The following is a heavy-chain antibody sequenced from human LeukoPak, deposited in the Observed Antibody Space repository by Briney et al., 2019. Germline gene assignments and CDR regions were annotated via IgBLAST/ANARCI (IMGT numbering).Heavy chain of an antibody. V-gene: IGHV3-23*01. CDR2: ISGSGGNT. CDR1: GFTFNNYA. J-gene: IGHJ4*02. Sequence: GGSLRLSCAASGFTFNNYAMSWVRQAPGKGLEWVSTISGSGGNTYYADSVKGRFTISRDNAKNSLYLQMNSLRAEDTAVYYCAREGAARSFDYWGQGTLVTVSS. D-gene: IGHD6-6*01. CDR3: AREGAARSFDY.